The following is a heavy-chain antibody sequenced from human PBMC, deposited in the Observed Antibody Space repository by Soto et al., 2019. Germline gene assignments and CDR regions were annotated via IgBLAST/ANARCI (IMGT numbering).Heavy chain of an antibody. CDR2: ISASGGST. V-gene: IGHV3-23*01. CDR1: GFTFSSYA. CDR3: AKGGKSIAAAGGY. J-gene: IGHJ4*02. D-gene: IGHD6-13*01. Sequence: PGGSLRLSCAASGFTFSSYALIWVRQAPGKGLEWLSAISASGGSTYYAGSVKGRFTISRDNSNNTLYLQMNSLRAEDTAVYYCAKGGKSIAAAGGYWGQGTLVTVSS.